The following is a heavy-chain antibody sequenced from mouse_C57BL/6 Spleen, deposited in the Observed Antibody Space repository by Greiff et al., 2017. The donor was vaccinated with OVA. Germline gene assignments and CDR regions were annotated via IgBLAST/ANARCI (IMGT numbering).Heavy chain of an antibody. Sequence: QVQLKQPGAELVKPGASVKLSCKASGYTFTSYWMHWVKQRPGRGLEWIGRIDPNSGGTKYNEKFKSKATLTVDKPSSTAYMQLSSLTSEDSAVYYCAIYYYGSSYEDYYAMDYWGQGTSVTVSS. CDR1: GYTFTSYW. CDR3: AIYYYGSSYEDYYAMDY. CDR2: IDPNSGGT. D-gene: IGHD1-1*01. V-gene: IGHV1-72*01. J-gene: IGHJ4*01.